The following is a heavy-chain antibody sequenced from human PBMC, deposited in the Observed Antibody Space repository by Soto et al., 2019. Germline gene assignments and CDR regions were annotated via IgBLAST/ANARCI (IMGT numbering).Heavy chain of an antibody. Sequence: GGSLGLSCAASGFTFSSYGMHWVRQAPGKGLEWVAVIWYDGSNKYYADSVKGRFTISRDNSKNTLYLQMNSLRAEDTAVYYCARGIGGLRWFGGYNNEGFASWGQGTMVTVSS. CDR3: ARGIGGLRWFGGYNNEGFAS. J-gene: IGHJ3*02. D-gene: IGHD3-10*01. V-gene: IGHV3-33*01. CDR2: IWYDGSNK. CDR1: GFTFSSYG.